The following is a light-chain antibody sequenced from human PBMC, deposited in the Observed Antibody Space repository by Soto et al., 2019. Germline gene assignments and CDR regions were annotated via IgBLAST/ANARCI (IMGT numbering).Light chain of an antibody. CDR2: GAS. V-gene: IGKV3-20*01. J-gene: IGKJ5*01. CDR1: QSVSSNY. Sequence: EIVLTQSPGTLSLSPGERATLSCRASQSVSSNYLAWYQQKPGQAPRLLIHGASSRATGIPDRFSGSGSGTDFTLAISRLEPEDFAVYYCQQYHNSPITFGQGTRL. CDR3: QQYHNSPIT.